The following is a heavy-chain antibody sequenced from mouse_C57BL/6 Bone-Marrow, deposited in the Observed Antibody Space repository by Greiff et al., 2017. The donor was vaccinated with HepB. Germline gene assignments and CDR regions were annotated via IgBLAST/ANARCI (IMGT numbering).Heavy chain of an antibody. D-gene: IGHD2-1*01. CDR1: GYTFTSYW. CDR3: AKGDLGNLFDY. Sequence: QVQLQQPGAELVKPGASVKLSCKASGYTFTSYWMHWVKQRPGQGLEWIGMIHPNSGSTNYNEKFKSKATLTVDKSSSTAYMQLNSLTSEDDAVYYCAKGDLGNLFDYWGQGTTLTVSS. V-gene: IGHV1-64*01. CDR2: IHPNSGST. J-gene: IGHJ2*01.